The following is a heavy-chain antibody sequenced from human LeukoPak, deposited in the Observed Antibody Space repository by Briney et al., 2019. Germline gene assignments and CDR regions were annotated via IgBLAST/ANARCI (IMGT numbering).Heavy chain of an antibody. CDR1: GFTFSNAW. V-gene: IGHV3-15*01. CDR2: IKGKTDGETT. D-gene: IGHD3-10*01. CDR3: TTEGYYVSGIY. Sequence: GGSLRLSCAASGFTFSNAWMSWVRQAPGKGLEWVGRIKGKTDGETTDYATPVKVRFTISRDDSKDTLCLQMNSLKNEDTAVYYCTTEGYYVSGIYWGQGTLVTVYS. J-gene: IGHJ4*02.